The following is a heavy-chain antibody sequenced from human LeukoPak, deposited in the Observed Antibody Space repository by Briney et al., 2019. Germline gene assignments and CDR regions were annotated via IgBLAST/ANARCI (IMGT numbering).Heavy chain of an antibody. CDR1: GFTFSSYG. V-gene: IGHV3-33*01. D-gene: IGHD5-12*01. CDR2: IWYDGSNK. CDR3: ATYDQGDAFDI. J-gene: IGHJ3*02. Sequence: GGSLRLSCAASGFTFSSYGVHWVRQAPGKGLEWVAVIWYDGSNKYYADSVKGRFTISRDNSKNTLYLQMNSLRAEDTAVYYCATYDQGDAFDIWGQGTMVTVSS.